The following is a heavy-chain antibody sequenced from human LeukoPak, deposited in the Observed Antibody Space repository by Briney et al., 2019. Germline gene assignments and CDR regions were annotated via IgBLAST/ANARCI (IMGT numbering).Heavy chain of an antibody. D-gene: IGHD3-22*01. V-gene: IGHV1-18*01. CDR2: ISAYNGNT. CDR3: AGTYYYDSSGYYYSWFDP. J-gene: IGHJ5*02. CDR1: GYTFTSYG. Sequence: ASVKVSCKASGYTFTSYGISWVRQAPGQGLEWMGWISAYNGNTNYAQKLQGRVTMTTDTSTSTAYMELRSLRSDDTAVYYCAGTYYYDSSGYYYSWFDPWGQGILVTVSS.